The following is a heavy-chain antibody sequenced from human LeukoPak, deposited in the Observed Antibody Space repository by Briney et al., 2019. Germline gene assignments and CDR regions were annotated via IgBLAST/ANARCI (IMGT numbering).Heavy chain of an antibody. CDR3: ARGGGADWCDP. CDR1: GGSFSGYY. V-gene: IGHV4-34*01. CDR2: INHSGST. J-gene: IGHJ5*02. D-gene: IGHD3-10*01. Sequence: SETLSLTCAVYGGSFSGYYWSWIRQPPGKVLEWIGEINHSGSTNYNPSLKSRVTISVDTPKNQFSLKLSSVTAADTAVYYCARGGGADWCDPWGQGTLVTVSS.